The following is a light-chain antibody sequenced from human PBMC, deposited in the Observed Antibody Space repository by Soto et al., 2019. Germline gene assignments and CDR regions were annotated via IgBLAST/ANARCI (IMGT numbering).Light chain of an antibody. Sequence: QSVLTQPPSASGTPGQRVTISCTGSSSNIGAGYDVHWYQQLPGTAPKLLIYNDNNRPSGVPDRFSGSKSGTSASLAITGLQTEDEADYYCQSYDTSLSASVFGGGTKLTVL. CDR3: QSYDTSLSASV. CDR2: NDN. CDR1: SSNIGAGYD. V-gene: IGLV1-40*01. J-gene: IGLJ2*01.